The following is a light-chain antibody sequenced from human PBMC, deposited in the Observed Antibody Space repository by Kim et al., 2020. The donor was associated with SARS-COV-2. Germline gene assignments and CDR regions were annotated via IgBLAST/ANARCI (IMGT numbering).Light chain of an antibody. CDR3: QHYGASPLIT. CDR1: QSISNNY. CDR2: GAS. V-gene: IGKV3-20*01. Sequence: PGEGANLACRASQSISNNYLTWDQQEPGRAHRVLIYGASTRATGIPDRFSGSGSGKDFNLTISRLEPEDFAVYYCQHYGASPLITFGQGKRLEIK. J-gene: IGKJ5*01.